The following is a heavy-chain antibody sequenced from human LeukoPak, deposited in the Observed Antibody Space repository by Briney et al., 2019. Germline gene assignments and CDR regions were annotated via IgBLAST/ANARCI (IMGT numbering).Heavy chain of an antibody. Sequence: GGSLRLSCAASGFTVSSNYMSWVRQAPGKGLEWVSVIYSGGSTYYADSVKGRFTISRDNSKNTLYLQMNSLRAEDTAVYYCARVYSSGWYGFDYWGQGTLVTVSS. D-gene: IGHD6-19*01. CDR3: ARVYSSGWYGFDY. CDR1: GFTVSSNY. CDR2: IYSGGST. V-gene: IGHV3-66*01. J-gene: IGHJ4*02.